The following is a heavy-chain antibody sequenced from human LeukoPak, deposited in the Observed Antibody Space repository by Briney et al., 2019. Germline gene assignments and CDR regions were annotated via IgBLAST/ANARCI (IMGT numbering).Heavy chain of an antibody. J-gene: IGHJ4*02. Sequence: ASVKVSCKASGGTFSSYAISWVRQAPGQGLEWMGGIIPIFGTANYAQKFQGRDTITADESTSTAYMELSSLRSEDTAVYYCARTPSGYYDYWGQGTLVTVSS. CDR3: ARTPSGYYDY. CDR1: GGTFSSYA. D-gene: IGHD3-22*01. V-gene: IGHV1-69*13. CDR2: IIPIFGTA.